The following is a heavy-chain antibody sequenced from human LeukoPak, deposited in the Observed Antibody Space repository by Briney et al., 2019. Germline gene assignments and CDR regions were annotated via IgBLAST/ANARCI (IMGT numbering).Heavy chain of an antibody. Sequence: PSETLSLTCAVYGGSFSGYYWSWIRQPPGKGLEWIGEINHSGSTNYNPSLKSRVTISVDTSKNQFSLKLSSVTAADTAVYYCARVLIVPVAMTGSGSYSTDYWGQGTLVTVSS. CDR2: INHSGST. D-gene: IGHD3-10*01. CDR1: GGSFSGYY. CDR3: ARVLIVPVAMTGSGSYSTDY. V-gene: IGHV4-34*01. J-gene: IGHJ4*02.